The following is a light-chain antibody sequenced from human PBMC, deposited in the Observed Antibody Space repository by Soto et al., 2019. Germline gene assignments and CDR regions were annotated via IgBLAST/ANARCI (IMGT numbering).Light chain of an antibody. J-gene: IGLJ2*01. Sequence: QSALTQPASVSGSPGQSITISCTGSSSDVGYHDYVSWYQHLPGKAPKLMIYDVRNRPSGVSIRFSGSKSGSTASLTISGLQAEDEADYYCSTYTGSRTVVFGGGTKLTVL. V-gene: IGLV2-14*03. CDR2: DVR. CDR1: SSDVGYHDY. CDR3: STYTGSRTVV.